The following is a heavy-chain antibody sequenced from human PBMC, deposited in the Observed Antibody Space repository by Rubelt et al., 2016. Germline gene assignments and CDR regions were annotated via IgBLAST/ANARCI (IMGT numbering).Heavy chain of an antibody. D-gene: IGHD6-13*01. J-gene: IGHJ4*02. CDR2: INNDGSSI. CDR3: AKAPYSSSWVSGWDY. Sequence: VESGGGLVQPGGSLRLSCAASGFTFRNYWMHWVRQVPGKGLVWVSRINNDGSSISYVDSVKGRFTISRDNSKNTLYLQMNSLRAEDTAVYYCAKAPYSSSWVSGWDYWGQGTLVTVSS. V-gene: IGHV3-74*01. CDR1: GFTFRNYW.